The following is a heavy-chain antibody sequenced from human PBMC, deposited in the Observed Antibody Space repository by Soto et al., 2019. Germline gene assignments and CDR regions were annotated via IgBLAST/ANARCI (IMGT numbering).Heavy chain of an antibody. V-gene: IGHV4-59*01. D-gene: IGHD1-26*01. J-gene: IGHJ4*02. Sequence: SETLSLTCTVSGDSIRSYYWSWIRQPPGKGLEWIGYIYYSGYTSYNPSLKSRVTISVDTSKNQFSLKLNSVTAADTAVYYCARCFRGNYTSRPEEPYSFDSWGQGTLVTVSS. CDR3: ARCFRGNYTSRPEEPYSFDS. CDR2: IYYSGYT. CDR1: GDSIRSYY.